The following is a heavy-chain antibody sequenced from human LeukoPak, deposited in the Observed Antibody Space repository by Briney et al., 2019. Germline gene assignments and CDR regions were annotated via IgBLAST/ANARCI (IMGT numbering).Heavy chain of an antibody. V-gene: IGHV3-30-3*01. J-gene: IGHJ5*02. Sequence: GRSLTLSCAASRFIFSNYAIHGVRQAPGKALEWVAVISYEGGNKYYADSVKGRFTISRDNSKNTLYLQMNTLRAEDTAVYYCARDRDYYGSGSFSSGFDPWGQGIVVTVS. CDR3: ARDRDYYGSGSFSSGFDP. D-gene: IGHD3-10*01. CDR1: RFIFSNYA. CDR2: ISYEGGNK.